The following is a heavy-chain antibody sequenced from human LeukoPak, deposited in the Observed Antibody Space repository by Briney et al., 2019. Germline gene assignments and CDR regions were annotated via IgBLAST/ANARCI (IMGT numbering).Heavy chain of an antibody. Sequence: SETLSFTCIVSGASITTYSWNWLRQSPGKGLEWIGYFSLGGSGTTSYTSSLKSRVTISRDTSKNQLSLKLTSVTAADTAVYYCARWDDSAWAFGTWGPGTLVTVSS. J-gene: IGHJ5*02. D-gene: IGHD6-19*01. CDR3: ARWDDSAWAFGT. CDR2: FSLGGSGTT. CDR1: GASITTYS. V-gene: IGHV4-59*08.